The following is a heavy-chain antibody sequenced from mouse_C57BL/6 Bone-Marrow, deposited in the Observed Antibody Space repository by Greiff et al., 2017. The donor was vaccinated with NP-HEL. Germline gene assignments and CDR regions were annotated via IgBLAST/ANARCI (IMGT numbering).Heavy chain of an antibody. V-gene: IGHV14-2*01. CDR3: ARSGFITTVVEPLYFDY. D-gene: IGHD1-1*01. CDR1: GFNIKDYY. CDR2: IDPEDGET. Sequence: EVKLQESGAELVKPGASVKLSCTASGFNIKDYYMHWVKQRTEQGLEWIGRIDPEDGETKYAPKFQGKATITADTSSNTAYLQLSSLTSEDTAVYYCARSGFITTVVEPLYFDYWGQGTTLTVSS. J-gene: IGHJ2*01.